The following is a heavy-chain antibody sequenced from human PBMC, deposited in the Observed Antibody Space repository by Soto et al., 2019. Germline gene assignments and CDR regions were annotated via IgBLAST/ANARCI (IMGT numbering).Heavy chain of an antibody. CDR2: ISASGGST. V-gene: IGHV3-23*01. J-gene: IGHJ4*02. D-gene: IGHD2-8*02. CDR3: ATPGLGTGRYFFHD. Sequence: EVQLLDSGGGLVQPGGSLRLSCVASGFTSSSCGMSWVRQAPGKGLEWVSGISASGGSTYYADSVKGRFTISRDNSKNTLYLQMNSLRAEDTAVYYRATPGLGTGRYFFHDWGQGTLVTVSS. CDR1: GFTSSSCG.